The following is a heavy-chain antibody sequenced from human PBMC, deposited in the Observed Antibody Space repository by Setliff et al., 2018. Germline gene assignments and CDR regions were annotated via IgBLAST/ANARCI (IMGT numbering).Heavy chain of an antibody. V-gene: IGHV1-69*13. D-gene: IGHD3-16*01. J-gene: IGHJ5*01. CDR1: GGTFGSSG. Sequence: SVKVSCKSSGGTFGSSGITWVRQAPGQGLQWLGRFIPILGATNYAQNFQGRVTITADESTSTGYMELRSLRSDDTAVYYCARELRSPYWHLDSWGQGTQVTVSS. CDR2: FIPILGAT. CDR3: ARELRSPYWHLDS.